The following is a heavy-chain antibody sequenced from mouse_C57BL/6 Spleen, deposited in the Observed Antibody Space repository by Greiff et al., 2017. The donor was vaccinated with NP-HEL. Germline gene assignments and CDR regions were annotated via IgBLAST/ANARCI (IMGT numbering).Heavy chain of an antibody. D-gene: IGHD1-1*01. Sequence: QVQLKQPGAELVKPGASVKLSCKASGYTFTSYWMHWVKQRPGQGLEWIGMIHPNSGSTNYNEKFKSKATLTVDKSSSTAYMQLSSLTSEDSAVYYCARVGYYGSSYGWYFDVWGTGTTVTVSS. CDR1: GYTFTSYW. CDR2: IHPNSGST. J-gene: IGHJ1*03. V-gene: IGHV1-64*01. CDR3: ARVGYYGSSYGWYFDV.